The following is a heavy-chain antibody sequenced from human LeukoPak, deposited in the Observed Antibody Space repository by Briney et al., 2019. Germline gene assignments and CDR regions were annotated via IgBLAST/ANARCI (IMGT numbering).Heavy chain of an antibody. V-gene: IGHV3-23*01. Sequence: GGSLRLSCRVSGITLSNYGMSWVRQAPGKGLEWVAGISGSGGSTNYADSVKGRFTISRDNPKNTLYLQMTSLRAEDTAVYFCAKRGVVIRVILVGFHKEAYYFDSWGQGALVTVSS. CDR3: AKRGVVIRVILVGFHKEAYYFDS. CDR2: ISGSGGST. CDR1: GITLSNYG. D-gene: IGHD3-22*01. J-gene: IGHJ4*02.